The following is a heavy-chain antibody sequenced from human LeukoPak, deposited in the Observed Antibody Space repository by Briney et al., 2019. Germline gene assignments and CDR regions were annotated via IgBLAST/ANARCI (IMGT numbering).Heavy chain of an antibody. CDR3: AKDSGYYYMDV. CDR2: IKQDGSEK. J-gene: IGHJ6*03. Sequence: GGSLRLSCAASGFTFSSYWMSWVRQAPGKGLEWVANIKQDGSEKYYVDSVKGRFTISRDNAKNSLYLQMNSLRAEDTAVYYCAKDSGYYYMDVWGKGTTVTVSS. CDR1: GFTFSSYW. V-gene: IGHV3-7*01.